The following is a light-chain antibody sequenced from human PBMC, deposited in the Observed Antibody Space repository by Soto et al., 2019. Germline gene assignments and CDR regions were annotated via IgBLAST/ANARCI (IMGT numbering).Light chain of an antibody. Sequence: AIRMTQSPSSFSASTGDRVTITCRASQGISSYLAWYQQKPGKAPKLLIYAASTLQSGVPSRFSGSGSGTDFTLTISCLQSEDFATYYCQQYDSYQGTFGQGTKVEIK. V-gene: IGKV1-8*01. CDR1: QGISSY. CDR2: AAS. J-gene: IGKJ1*01. CDR3: QQYDSYQGT.